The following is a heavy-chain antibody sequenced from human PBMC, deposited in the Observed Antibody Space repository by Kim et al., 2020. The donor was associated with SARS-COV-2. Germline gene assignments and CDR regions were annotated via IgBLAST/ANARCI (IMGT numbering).Heavy chain of an antibody. V-gene: IGHV4-59*01. J-gene: IGHJ4*02. CDR3: ARTVDTAMVVDY. Sequence: NYNPSLKSRVTISVDTSKNQFSLKLSSVTAADTAVYYCARTVDTAMVVDYWGQGTLVTVSS. D-gene: IGHD5-18*01.